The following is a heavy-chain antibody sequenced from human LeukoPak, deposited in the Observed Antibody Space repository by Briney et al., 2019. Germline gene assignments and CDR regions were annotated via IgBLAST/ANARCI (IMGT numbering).Heavy chain of an antibody. D-gene: IGHD6-13*01. Sequence: GGSLRLSCAASGFTFSSYSRNWVRQAPGKGLEWVSSISSSSSYIYYADSVKGRFTISRDNAKNSLYLQMNSLRAEDTAVYYCARDGYSSSWPYFDDWGQGTLVTVSS. CDR1: GFTFSSYS. V-gene: IGHV3-21*01. J-gene: IGHJ4*02. CDR3: ARDGYSSSWPYFDD. CDR2: ISSSSSYI.